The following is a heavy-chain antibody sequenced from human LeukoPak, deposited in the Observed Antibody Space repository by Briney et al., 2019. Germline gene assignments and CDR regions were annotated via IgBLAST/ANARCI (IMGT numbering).Heavy chain of an antibody. Sequence: SETLSLTCTVSGDSINSGDYYWGWVRQPPGKGLEWIGNIRYSGSTYYSPSLKSRVTISLDTSKNQFSLKLTSMTAADTAVYYCAKRRGGSSELDPWGQGTLVTVS. V-gene: IGHV4-39*01. D-gene: IGHD6-6*01. CDR2: IRYSGST. CDR3: AKRRGGSSELDP. CDR1: GDSINSGDYY. J-gene: IGHJ5*02.